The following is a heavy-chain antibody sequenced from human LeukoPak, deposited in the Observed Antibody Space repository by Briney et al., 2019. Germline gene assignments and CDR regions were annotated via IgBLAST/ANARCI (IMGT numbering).Heavy chain of an antibody. CDR3: ARDDSGSSGYYGGYFDY. CDR1: GYTFTSYG. Sequence: ASVKVSCKASGYTFTSYGISWVRQAPGQGLEWMGWISACNGNTNYAQKLQGRVTMTTDTSTSTAYMELRSLRSDDTAVYYCARDDSGSSGYYGGYFDYWGQGTLVTVSS. CDR2: ISACNGNT. J-gene: IGHJ4*02. D-gene: IGHD3-22*01. V-gene: IGHV1-18*01.